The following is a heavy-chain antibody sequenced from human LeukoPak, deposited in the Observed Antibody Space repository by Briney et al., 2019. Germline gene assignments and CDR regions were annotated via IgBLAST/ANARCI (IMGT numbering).Heavy chain of an antibody. D-gene: IGHD2-21*01. CDR1: GSTLSSFW. J-gene: IGHJ4*02. CDR2: IKGDGITT. V-gene: IGHV3-74*01. Sequence: GGSLRLSCEASGSTLSSFWMHWVRQAPGKGLVWVARIKGDGITTNYADPAKGRFTVSRDNAKNTVYLQMNSLRAEDTAVYYCAKDLHEIAADYWGQGTLVTVAS. CDR3: AKDLHEIAADY.